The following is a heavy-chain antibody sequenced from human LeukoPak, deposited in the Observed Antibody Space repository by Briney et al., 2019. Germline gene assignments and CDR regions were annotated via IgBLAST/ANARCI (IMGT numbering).Heavy chain of an antibody. Sequence: PGGSLRLSCAASGLTFSSYAMSWVRQAPGKGLEWVSAISGSGGSTYYADSVKGRFTISRDNSKNTLYLQMNSLRAEDTAVYYCAKDELLAEYYFDYWGQGTLVTVSS. J-gene: IGHJ4*02. CDR2: ISGSGGST. V-gene: IGHV3-23*01. CDR1: GLTFSSYA. D-gene: IGHD1-7*01. CDR3: AKDELLAEYYFDY.